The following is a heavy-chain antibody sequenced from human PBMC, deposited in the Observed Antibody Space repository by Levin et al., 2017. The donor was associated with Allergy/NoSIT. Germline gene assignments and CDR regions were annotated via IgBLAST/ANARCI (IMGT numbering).Heavy chain of an antibody. D-gene: IGHD6-13*01. Sequence: SETLSLTCTVSGGSLNNYYWTWVRQPPGKRLEWIGCIQSTGTTNYNPSFRSRVTISVDTSKKQFSLKLRSVTAADTAVYYCARGTAAGYWGQGALVTVSS. J-gene: IGHJ4*02. CDR2: IQSTGTT. CDR3: ARGTAAGY. V-gene: IGHV4-59*01. CDR1: GGSLNNYY.